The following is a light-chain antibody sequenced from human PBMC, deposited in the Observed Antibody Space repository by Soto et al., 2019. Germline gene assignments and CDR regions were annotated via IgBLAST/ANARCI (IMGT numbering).Light chain of an antibody. CDR3: HQYADSPQT. Sequence: LTQSPGTLPLSPGARPSLSWRASQSVSSSFLAWYKQKPGQAPRLLIHAASTGATGIPARFRGSGSGTEFTLTISSLEPEDSEVYFCHQYADSPQTFGQGTKVDIK. CDR2: AAS. CDR1: QSVSSSF. V-gene: IGKV3-20*01. J-gene: IGKJ2*01.